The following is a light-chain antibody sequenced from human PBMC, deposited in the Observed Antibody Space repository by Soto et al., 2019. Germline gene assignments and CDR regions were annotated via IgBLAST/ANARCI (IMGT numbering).Light chain of an antibody. V-gene: IGKV3-15*01. J-gene: IGKJ5*01. CDR1: ESVSSK. CDR3: QQYNDWPPRIT. CDR2: DAS. Sequence: EIVMTQSPATLSVSQGERATLSCRASESVSSKLVWYQQKPGQAPRLLIHDASTRATGIPARFSGSGSGTEFILTISSVESEDFAVYYCQQYNDWPPRITFGQRTLLEI.